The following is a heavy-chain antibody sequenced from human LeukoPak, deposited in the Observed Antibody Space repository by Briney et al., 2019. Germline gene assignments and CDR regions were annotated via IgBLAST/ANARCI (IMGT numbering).Heavy chain of an antibody. CDR1: GFTFTNNF. CDR2: IKQDGSET. CDR3: VREGFYFFDF. Sequence: TGGSLRLSCAASGFTFTNNFMSWVRQVPGKRLEWVANIKQDGSETTYADSVRGQFTIFRENAKVSVYVQRNSLRAEGSATYYCVREGFYFFDFWGQGTLVSVSS. V-gene: IGHV3-7*01. J-gene: IGHJ4*01.